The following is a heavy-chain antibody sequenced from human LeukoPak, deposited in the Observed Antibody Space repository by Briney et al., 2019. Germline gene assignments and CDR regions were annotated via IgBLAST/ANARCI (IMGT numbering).Heavy chain of an antibody. CDR1: GGSISSGDYY. Sequence: SETLSLTCTVSGGSISSGDYYWSWIRQPPGKGLEWIGYIYYSGSTDYNPSLKSRVTISADTSKNQFSLKLSSVTAADTAVYYCARNGWNSGNYPSVFDPWGQGTLVTVSS. D-gene: IGHD3-10*01. J-gene: IGHJ5*02. CDR2: IYYSGST. V-gene: IGHV4-30-4*01. CDR3: ARNGWNSGNYPSVFDP.